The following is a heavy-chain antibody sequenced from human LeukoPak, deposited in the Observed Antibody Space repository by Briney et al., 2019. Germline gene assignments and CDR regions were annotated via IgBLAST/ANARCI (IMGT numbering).Heavy chain of an antibody. J-gene: IGHJ4*02. CDR1: GFTFSSYE. CDR3: ARGPTGDAYYDYVWGSYQDY. D-gene: IGHD3-16*02. CDR2: ISSSGSTI. Sequence: GGSLRLSCAASGFTFSSYEMNWVRQAPGKGLEWVSYISSSGSTIYYADSVKGRFTISRDNAKNSLYLQMNSLRAEDTAVYYCARGPTGDAYYDYVWGSYQDYWGQGTLVTVSS. V-gene: IGHV3-48*03.